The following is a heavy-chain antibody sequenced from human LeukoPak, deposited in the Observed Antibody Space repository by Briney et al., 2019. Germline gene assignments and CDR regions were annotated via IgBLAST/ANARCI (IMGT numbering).Heavy chain of an antibody. Sequence: GGSLRLSCAASGFTFSSYAMSWVRQAPGKGLEWVSAISGSGGSTYYADSVKGRFTISRDNSKNTLYLQMNSLRAEDTAVYYCAKVGAAVPLRSYYFDYWGQGTLVTASS. J-gene: IGHJ4*02. CDR2: ISGSGGST. D-gene: IGHD6-13*01. V-gene: IGHV3-23*01. CDR3: AKVGAAVPLRSYYFDY. CDR1: GFTFSSYA.